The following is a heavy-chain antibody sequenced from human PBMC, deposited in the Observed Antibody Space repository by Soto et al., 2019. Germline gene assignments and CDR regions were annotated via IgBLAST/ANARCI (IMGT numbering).Heavy chain of an antibody. CDR2: ISSSSSTI. CDR1: GFTFISYS. J-gene: IGHJ4*02. CDR3: ARQGVALELDV. V-gene: IGHV3-48*01. Sequence: GGSLRLSCAASGFTFISYSMNWVRQAPGKGLEWVSYISSSSSTINYAESVKGRITVSRDDSKNMAFLEINNLKTEDTAVYYCARQGVALELDVWGQGTLVTVSS. D-gene: IGHD2-21*01.